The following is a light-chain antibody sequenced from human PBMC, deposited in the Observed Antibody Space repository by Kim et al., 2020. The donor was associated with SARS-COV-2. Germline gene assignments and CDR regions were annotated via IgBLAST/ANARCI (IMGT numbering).Light chain of an antibody. CDR3: QQCDTSIT. V-gene: IGKV3-20*01. CDR2: GAS. CDR1: QSISNSY. Sequence: LSAGERVSRSCRASQSISNSYLALDQHKPGQAPRLLIYGASSRATGIPDRFSGSGSGTDFTLTINRLEPEDFAVYSCQQCDTSITFGQGTRLEIK. J-gene: IGKJ5*01.